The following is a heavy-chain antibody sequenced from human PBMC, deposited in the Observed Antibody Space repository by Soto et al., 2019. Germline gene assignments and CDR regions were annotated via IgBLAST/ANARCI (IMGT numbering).Heavy chain of an antibody. CDR1: VFTFRSYW. V-gene: IGHV3-74*01. D-gene: IGHD2-15*01. J-gene: IGHJ6*02. CDR2: TNSDESST. CDR3: VKGGYYYYGVDL. Sequence: EVQLVESGGGLVQPGGSLRLSCAASVFTFRSYWMHWVRQAPGKGLVWVSRTNSDESSTSYADSVKGRFTISRDNAKNTLYLQMNSLRAEDTAVYYCVKGGYYYYGVDLWGQGTTVTVSS.